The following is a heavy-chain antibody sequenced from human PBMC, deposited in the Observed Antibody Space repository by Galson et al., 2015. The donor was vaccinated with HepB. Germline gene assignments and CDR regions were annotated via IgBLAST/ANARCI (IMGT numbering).Heavy chain of an antibody. CDR3: ISSWYTFDY. V-gene: IGHV3-74*01. CDR2: IDNDGIST. CDR1: GFSFTDYW. J-gene: IGHJ4*02. Sequence: SLRLSCAASGFSFTDYWMHWVRQAPGKGLEWVARIDNDGISTNYADSVRGRFTISRDNAKNTLYLQMNSPIAEEPAVYYCISSWYTFDYWGQGTLVTVSA. D-gene: IGHD6-13*01.